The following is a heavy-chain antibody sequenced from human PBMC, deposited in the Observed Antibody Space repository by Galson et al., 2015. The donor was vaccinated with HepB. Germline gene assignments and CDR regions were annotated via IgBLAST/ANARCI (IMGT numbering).Heavy chain of an antibody. CDR3: ARTGYCSGNTCFANWYFDL. CDR2: ISTSTTYI. CDR1: GFTFSDYY. J-gene: IGHJ2*01. D-gene: IGHD2-15*01. V-gene: IGHV3-11*06. Sequence: SLRLSCAVSGFTFSDYYMNWIRLAPGGGLEWVSFISTSTTYIRYADSVKGRFTISRDNAKKSLYLLMNSLRAEDTAIYYCARTGYCSGNTCFANWYFDLWCRGTLVTVSS.